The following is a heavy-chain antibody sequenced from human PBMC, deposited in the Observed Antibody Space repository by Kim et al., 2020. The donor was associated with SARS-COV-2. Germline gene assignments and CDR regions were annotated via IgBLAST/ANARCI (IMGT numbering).Heavy chain of an antibody. D-gene: IGHD2-2*01. V-gene: IGHV4-4*02. CDR2: IYHSGST. CDR1: GGSISSSNW. J-gene: IGHJ6*02. CDR3: ARDRGASGYCSSTSCPPYYYYGMDV. Sequence: SETLSLTCAVSGGSISSSNWWSWVRQPPGKGLEWIGEIYHSGSTNYNPSLKSRVTISVDKSKNQFSLKLSSVTAADTAVYYCARDRGASGYCSSTSCPPYYYYGMDVWGQGTTVTVSS.